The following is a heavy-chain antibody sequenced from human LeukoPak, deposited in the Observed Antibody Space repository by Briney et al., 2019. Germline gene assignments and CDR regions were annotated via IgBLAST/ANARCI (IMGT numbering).Heavy chain of an antibody. D-gene: IGHD1-26*01. J-gene: IGHJ5*02. Sequence: SETLSLTCTVSGGSISSYYWSWTRQPAGKGLEWIGRIYTSGSTNYNPSLKSRVTMSVDTSKNQFSLKLSSVTAADTAVYYCARGRIVGATNDWFDPWGQGTLVTVSS. CDR1: GGSISSYY. CDR3: ARGRIVGATNDWFDP. V-gene: IGHV4-4*07. CDR2: IYTSGST.